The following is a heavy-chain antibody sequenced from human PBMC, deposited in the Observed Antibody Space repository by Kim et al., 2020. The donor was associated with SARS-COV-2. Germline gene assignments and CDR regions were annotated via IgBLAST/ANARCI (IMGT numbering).Heavy chain of an antibody. CDR3: VKDSSSSAGAFDY. J-gene: IGHJ4*02. CDR2: IYSGGSST. Sequence: GGSLRLSCAASGFTFSSYAMSWVRQAPGKGLEWVSVIYSGGSSTYYADSVKGRFTISRDNSKNTLYLQMNSLRAEDTAVYYCVKDSSSSAGAFDYWGQGTLVTVSS. D-gene: IGHD6-6*01. CDR1: GFTFSSYA. V-gene: IGHV3-23*03.